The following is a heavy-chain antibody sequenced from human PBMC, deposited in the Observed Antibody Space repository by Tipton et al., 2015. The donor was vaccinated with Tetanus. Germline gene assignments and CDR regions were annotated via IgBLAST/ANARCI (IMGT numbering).Heavy chain of an antibody. D-gene: IGHD3-10*01. CDR3: ARDYGSGSYYYYYGMDV. J-gene: IGHJ6*02. V-gene: IGHV4-59*12. CDR2: IYYSGST. Sequence: TLSLTCTVSGGSISSYYWSWIRQPPGKGLEWIGYIYYSGSTNYNPSLKSRVTISVDTSKNQFSLKLSSVTAADTAVYYCARDYGSGSYYYYYGMDVWGQGTTVTVSS. CDR1: GGSISSYY.